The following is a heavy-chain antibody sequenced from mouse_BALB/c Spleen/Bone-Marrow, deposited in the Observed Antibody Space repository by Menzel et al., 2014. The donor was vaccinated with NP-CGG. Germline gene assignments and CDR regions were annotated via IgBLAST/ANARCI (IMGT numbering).Heavy chain of an antibody. Sequence: EVQLQQSGGGLVQPGGSLKVSCAASGFTFNNYGMSWVRQTPDKRLELVATINRNGGSSYYPDSVKGRFTISRDNAKNXLYLQMSSLKSEDTAIYYCSRGNYGNYVDYFDYWGQGTTLTVSS. D-gene: IGHD2-1*01. CDR3: SRGNYGNYVDYFDY. CDR2: INRNGGSS. V-gene: IGHV5-6-3*01. J-gene: IGHJ2*01. CDR1: GFTFNNYG.